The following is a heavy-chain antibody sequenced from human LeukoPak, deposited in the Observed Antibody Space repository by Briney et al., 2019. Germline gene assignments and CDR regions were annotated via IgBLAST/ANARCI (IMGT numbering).Heavy chain of an antibody. J-gene: IGHJ4*02. Sequence: ASVKVSCKASGYTFTGHYMHWVRQAPGQGLEWMGWINPNSGGTNYAQKFQGRVTMTRDTSISTAYMELSRLRSDDTAVYYCAREGGGGGTINYDYIWGSYRDPHFDYWGQGTLVTVSS. CDR2: INPNSGGT. CDR1: GYTFTGHY. V-gene: IGHV1-2*02. CDR3: AREGGGGGTINYDYIWGSYRDPHFDY. D-gene: IGHD3-16*02.